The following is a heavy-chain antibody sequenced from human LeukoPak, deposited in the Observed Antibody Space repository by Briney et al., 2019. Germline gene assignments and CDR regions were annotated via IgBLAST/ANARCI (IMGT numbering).Heavy chain of an antibody. CDR3: ARGGLDIVVVPAAQNWFDP. J-gene: IGHJ5*02. CDR1: GGSISSGDYY. V-gene: IGHV4-30-4*01. CDR2: IYYSGST. D-gene: IGHD2-2*01. Sequence: SETLSLTCTVSGGSISSGDYYWSWIRQPSGKGLEWIGYIYYSGSTYYNPSLKSRVTISVDTSKNQFSLKLSSVTAADTAVYYCARGGLDIVVVPAAQNWFDPWGQGTLVTVSS.